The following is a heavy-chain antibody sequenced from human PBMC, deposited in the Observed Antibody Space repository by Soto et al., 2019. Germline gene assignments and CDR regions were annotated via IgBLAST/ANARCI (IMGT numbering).Heavy chain of an antibody. CDR1: GGSITSYY. J-gene: IGHJ4*02. Sequence: PSETLSLTCSVSGGSITSYYWSWIRQPPGKGLEWIGFIYYSGSTIYNPSLKSRVTISIDTSKNQFSLQLSSVTAADTAINYCARDRAAAGFWGQGTLVTVSS. CDR3: ARDRAAAGF. CDR2: IYYSGST. D-gene: IGHD6-13*01. V-gene: IGHV4-59*01.